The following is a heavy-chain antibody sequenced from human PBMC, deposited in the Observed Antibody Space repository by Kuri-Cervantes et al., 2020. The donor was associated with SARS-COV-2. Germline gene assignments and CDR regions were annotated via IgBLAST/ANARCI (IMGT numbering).Heavy chain of an antibody. D-gene: IGHD3-22*01. J-gene: IGHJ4*02. CDR2: IYYSGST. CDR3: ARGDTDYYDSSGYSYYFDY. CDR1: GGSFSDYY. V-gene: IGHV4-59*01. Sequence: ESLKISCAAYGGSFSDYYWSWVRQPPGKGLEWIGYIYYSGSTNYNPSLKSRVTISVDTSKNQFSLKLSSVTAADTTVYYCARGDTDYYDSSGYSYYFDYWGQGTLVTGSS.